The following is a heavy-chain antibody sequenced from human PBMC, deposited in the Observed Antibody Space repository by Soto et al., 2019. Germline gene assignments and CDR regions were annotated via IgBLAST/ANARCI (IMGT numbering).Heavy chain of an antibody. J-gene: IGHJ5*02. CDR1: GESICNSSLY. V-gene: IGHV4-39*01. CDR3: ARDYFDSSDYTTNCFDP. CDR2: IYHTGNA. Sequence: PAEPLAGTDSISGESICNSSLYWACIRQPPGEGLEWIGSIYHTGNAYYNPSLKSRVTIFVDTSKNQFSLKLTSVTAADTALYYCARDYFDSSDYTTNCFDPRGQGTLVTGTS. D-gene: IGHD3-22*01.